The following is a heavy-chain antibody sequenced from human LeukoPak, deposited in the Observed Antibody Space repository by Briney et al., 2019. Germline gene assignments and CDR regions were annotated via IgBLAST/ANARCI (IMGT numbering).Heavy chain of an antibody. J-gene: IGHJ4*02. D-gene: IGHD6-6*01. Sequence: ASVKVSCKASGGTFSSYGISWVRQAPGQGLEWMGGIIPIFGTANYAQKFQGRVTITADKSTSTAYMELSSLRSEDTAVYYCARADGSSMPWDYWGQGTLVTVSS. V-gene: IGHV1-69*06. CDR3: ARADGSSMPWDY. CDR1: GGTFSSYG. CDR2: IIPIFGTA.